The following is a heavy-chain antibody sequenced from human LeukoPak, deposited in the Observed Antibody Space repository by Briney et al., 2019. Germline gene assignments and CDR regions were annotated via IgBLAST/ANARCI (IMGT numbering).Heavy chain of an antibody. CDR2: IIPIFGTA. V-gene: IGHV1-69*13. Sequence: SVKVSCKASGGTFSSYAISWVRQAPGQGLEWMGGIIPIFGTANYAQKFQGRVTITADESTSTAYMELSSLRSEDTAVYYCARDSSSPKDGAFDIWGQGTMVTVSS. CDR1: GGTFSSYA. D-gene: IGHD5-24*01. J-gene: IGHJ3*02. CDR3: ARDSSSPKDGAFDI.